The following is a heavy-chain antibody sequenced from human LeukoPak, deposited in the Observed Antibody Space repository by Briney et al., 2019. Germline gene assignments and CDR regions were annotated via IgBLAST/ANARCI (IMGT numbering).Heavy chain of an antibody. CDR1: GYTFTSYY. D-gene: IGHD3-16*01. V-gene: IGHV1-46*01. Sequence: GASVKVSCKASGYTFTSYYMHWVRQAPGQGLEWMGIINPSGGSTSYAQKFQGRVTMTRDTSTSTVYMELSSLRSDDTAVYYCARETGITFGGGAFDYWGQGTLVTVSS. CDR2: INPSGGST. CDR3: ARETGITFGGGAFDY. J-gene: IGHJ4*02.